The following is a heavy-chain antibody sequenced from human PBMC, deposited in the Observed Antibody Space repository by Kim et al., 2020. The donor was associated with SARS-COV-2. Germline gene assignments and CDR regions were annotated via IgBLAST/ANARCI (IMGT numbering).Heavy chain of an antibody. V-gene: IGHV3-23*01. CDR3: SKLYWGMYV. Sequence: GGSLRLSCAASGFTFSSYDLSWVRQAPGKGLEWVSTISGGGNSRNYADSVKGRFTISRDNSKNTLFLQMDSLRAEDTAIYYCSKLYWGMYVWGQGTTITVSS. CDR1: GFTFSSYD. D-gene: IGHD2-15*01. CDR2: ISGGGNSR. J-gene: IGHJ6*02.